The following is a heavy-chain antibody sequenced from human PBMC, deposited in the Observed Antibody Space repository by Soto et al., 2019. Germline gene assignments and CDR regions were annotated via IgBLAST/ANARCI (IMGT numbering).Heavy chain of an antibody. V-gene: IGHV3-23*01. D-gene: IGHD2-15*01. J-gene: IGHJ5*02. CDR2: ISGSGGST. Sequence: GGSLRLSCAASGFTFSSYAMSWVRQAPGKGLEWVSAISGSGGSTYYADSVKGRFTISRDNSKNTLYLQMNSLRAEDTAVYYCAKDKSSYCSGGSCYSGVAATTTTISSPWFDPWGQGTLVTVSS. CDR3: AKDKSSYCSGGSCYSGVAATTTTISSPWFDP. CDR1: GFTFSSYA.